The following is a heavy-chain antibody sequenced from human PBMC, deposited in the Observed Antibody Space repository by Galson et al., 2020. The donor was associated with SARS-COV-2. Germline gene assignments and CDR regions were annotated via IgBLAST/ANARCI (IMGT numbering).Heavy chain of an antibody. V-gene: IGHV3-30*04. Sequence: GESLKISCAASGFTFSSYAMHWVRQAPGKGLEWVAVISYDGSNKYYADSVKGRFTISRDNSKKTLYLQMNSLRAEDTAVYYCARDQSPQGDDYVWGSFHPTGMDVWGQGTTVTVSS. CDR2: ISYDGSNK. CDR3: ARDQSPQGDDYVWGSFHPTGMDV. J-gene: IGHJ6*02. CDR1: GFTFSSYA. D-gene: IGHD3-16*01.